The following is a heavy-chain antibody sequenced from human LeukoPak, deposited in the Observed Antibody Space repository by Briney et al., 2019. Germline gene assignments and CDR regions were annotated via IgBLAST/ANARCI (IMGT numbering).Heavy chain of an antibody. CDR2: IYYSGST. D-gene: IGHD3-22*01. CDR3: ARLGCDSSGFCYGFDY. J-gene: IGHJ4*02. CDR1: GFTFSSYS. V-gene: IGHV4-39*01. Sequence: GSLRLSCAASGFTFSSYSMNWIRQPPGKGLEWIGSIYYSGSTYYNPSLKSRVTISVDTSKNQFSLKLSSVTAADTAVYYCARLGCDSSGFCYGFDYWGQGTLVTVSS.